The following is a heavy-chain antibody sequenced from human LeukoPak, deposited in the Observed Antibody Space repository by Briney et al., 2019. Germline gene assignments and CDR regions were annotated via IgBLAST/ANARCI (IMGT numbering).Heavy chain of an antibody. CDR2: IYYSGST. D-gene: IGHD2-15*01. J-gene: IGHJ4*02. Sequence: SETLSLTCTVSGGSISSYYWSWIRQPPGKGLEWIGYIYYSGSTNYNPSLKSRVTISVDTSKNQFSLKLSPVTAADTAVYYCARSRLSEGYCSGGSCYGPFDYWGQGTLVTVSS. V-gene: IGHV4-59*01. CDR3: ARSRLSEGYCSGGSCYGPFDY. CDR1: GGSISSYY.